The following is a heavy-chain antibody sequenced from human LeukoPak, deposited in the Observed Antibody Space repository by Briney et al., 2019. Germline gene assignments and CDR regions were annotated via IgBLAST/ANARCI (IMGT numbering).Heavy chain of an antibody. V-gene: IGHV5-51*01. D-gene: IGHD2-2*02. CDR3: ARHHCSSTSCYRGYYYYGMDV. J-gene: IGHJ6*02. CDR1: GYRFTSYW. CDR2: IYPGDSDT. Sequence: PGESLKISCKGSGYRFTSYWIGWVRQLPGKGLEWMRIIYPGDSDTRYSPSFQGHVTISADKSISTAYLQWSSLKASDTAMYYCARHHCSSTSCYRGYYYYGMDVWGQGTTVTVSS.